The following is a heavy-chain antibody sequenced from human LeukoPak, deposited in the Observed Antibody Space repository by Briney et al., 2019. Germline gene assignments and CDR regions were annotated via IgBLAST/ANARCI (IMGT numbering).Heavy chain of an antibody. V-gene: IGHV1-2*02. CDR3: ARSYSSSPETYGMDV. D-gene: IGHD6-13*01. J-gene: IGHJ6*02. Sequence: ASVKVSCKASGYTFTGYYMHWVRQAPGQGLEWMGWINPNSGGTNYAQKFQGRVTMTRDTSISTAYMELSSLRSEDTAVYYCARSYSSSPETYGMDVWGQGTTVTVSS. CDR2: INPNSGGT. CDR1: GYTFTGYY.